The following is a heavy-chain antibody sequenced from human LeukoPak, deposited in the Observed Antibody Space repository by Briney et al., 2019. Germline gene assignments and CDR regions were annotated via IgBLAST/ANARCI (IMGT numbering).Heavy chain of an antibody. Sequence: GGSLRLSCAASGFTFSSYAMSWVRQAPGKGLEWVGQTVSEIDGGTTDYAAPVKGRFTISRDDSKSTLYLQMNSLKIEDTAVYYCTTDEDWNYARKDVWGQGATVIVSS. CDR2: TVSEIDGGTT. D-gene: IGHD1-7*01. J-gene: IGHJ6*02. V-gene: IGHV3-15*04. CDR3: TTDEDWNYARKDV. CDR1: GFTFSSYA.